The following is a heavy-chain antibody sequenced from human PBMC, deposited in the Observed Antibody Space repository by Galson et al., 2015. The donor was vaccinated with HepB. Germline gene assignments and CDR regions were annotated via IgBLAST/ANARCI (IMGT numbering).Heavy chain of an antibody. D-gene: IGHD3-10*01. CDR3: ARDSYGSGSYWDYYGMDV. Sequence: SVKVSCKASGYTFTSYAMNWVRQAPGQGLEWMGWINTNTGNPTYAQGFTGRFVFSLDTSVSTAYLQISSLKAEDTAVYYCARDSYGSGSYWDYYGMDVWGQGTTVTVSS. V-gene: IGHV7-4-1*02. CDR2: INTNTGNP. J-gene: IGHJ6*02. CDR1: GYTFTSYA.